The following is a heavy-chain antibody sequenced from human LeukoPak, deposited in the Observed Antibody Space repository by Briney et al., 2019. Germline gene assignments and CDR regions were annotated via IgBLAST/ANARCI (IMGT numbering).Heavy chain of an antibody. CDR1: GFTFSTYA. J-gene: IGHJ4*02. CDR2: IKQDGSKK. Sequence: GGSLRLSCVASGFTFSTYAMTWVRQAPGKGLEWVANIKQDGSKKSYVDSVKGRFTISRDNAKNSLYLQMNSLRAEDTAIYYCTRVGYIDEGIDYWGQGTLVTVSS. CDR3: TRVGYIDEGIDY. V-gene: IGHV3-7*04. D-gene: IGHD5-24*01.